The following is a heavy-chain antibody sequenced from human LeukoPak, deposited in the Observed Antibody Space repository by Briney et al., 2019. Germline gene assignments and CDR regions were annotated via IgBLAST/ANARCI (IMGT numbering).Heavy chain of an antibody. V-gene: IGHV3-30-3*01. CDR2: ISYDGSNK. Sequence: GGSLRLSCAASGFTFSNYAMHWVRQAPGKGLEWVAVISYDGSNKYYADSVKGRFTISRDNSKNTLYLQMNSLRAEDTAVFYCARGRSSYDYYFDHWGQGTLVTVSS. CDR1: GFTFSNYA. CDR3: ARGRSSYDYYFDH. D-gene: IGHD5-12*01. J-gene: IGHJ4*02.